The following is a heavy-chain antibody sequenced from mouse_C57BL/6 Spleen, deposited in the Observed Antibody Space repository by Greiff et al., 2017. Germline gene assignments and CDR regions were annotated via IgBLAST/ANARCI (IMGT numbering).Heavy chain of an antibody. Sequence: VQLQQSGPELVKPGASVKISCKASGYAFSSSWMNWVKQRPGKGLEWIGRIYPGDGDTNYNGKFKGKATLTADKSSSTAYMQLSSLTSDDSAVYFCAKGSYYSNYGFFFDYWGQGTTLTVSS. CDR3: AKGSYYSNYGFFFDY. CDR1: GYAFSSSW. J-gene: IGHJ2*01. V-gene: IGHV1-82*01. CDR2: IYPGDGDT. D-gene: IGHD2-5*01.